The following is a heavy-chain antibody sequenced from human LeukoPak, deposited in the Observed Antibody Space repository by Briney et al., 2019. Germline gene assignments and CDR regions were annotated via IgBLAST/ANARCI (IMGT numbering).Heavy chain of an antibody. CDR1: GFTFSSYA. D-gene: IGHD2-21*02. V-gene: IGHV3-23*01. CDR3: ARDFALNLGDDWD. J-gene: IGHJ4*02. Sequence: PGGSLRLSCAASGFTFSSYAMSWVRQAPGKGLEWVSAISGSGGSTYYADSVKGRFTISRDNAKNSLYLQMNSLRAEDTAVYYCARDFALNLGDDWDWGQGTLVTVSS. CDR2: ISGSGGST.